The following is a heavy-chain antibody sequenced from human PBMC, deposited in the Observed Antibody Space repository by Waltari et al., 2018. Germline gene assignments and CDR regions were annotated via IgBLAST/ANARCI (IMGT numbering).Heavy chain of an antibody. V-gene: IGHV3-43*02. CDR1: GFNFDDYA. Sequence: EVQLVESGGGVVEPGGSLRLPCGTSGFNFDDYAMHWVRQAPGKGLEWISLITADGATTAYADSLKGRFTISRDSNKNSLSLYLNSLTPEDTALYYCAKDTSVSGRGGFDSWGQGTLVTVSS. D-gene: IGHD3-10*01. CDR2: ITADGATT. J-gene: IGHJ4*02. CDR3: AKDTSVSGRGGFDS.